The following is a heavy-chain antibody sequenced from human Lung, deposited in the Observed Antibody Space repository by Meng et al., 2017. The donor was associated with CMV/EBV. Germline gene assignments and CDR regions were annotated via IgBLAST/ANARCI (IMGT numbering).Heavy chain of an antibody. CDR2: IYYSGST. V-gene: IGHV4-39*07. CDR3: ARVIRYFDWLFNWFDP. Sequence: QLQLQESGPGLAKPSXXLSLTCPVSXGSISSSSYYWGWIRQPPGKGLEWIGSIYYSGSTYYNPSLKSRVTISVDTSKNQFSLKLSSVTAADTAVYYCARVIRYFDWLFNWFDPWGQGTLVNVSS. D-gene: IGHD3-9*01. CDR1: XGSISSSSYY. J-gene: IGHJ5*02.